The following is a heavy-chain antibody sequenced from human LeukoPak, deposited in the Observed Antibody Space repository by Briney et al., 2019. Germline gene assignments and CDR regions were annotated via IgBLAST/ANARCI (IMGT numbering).Heavy chain of an antibody. D-gene: IGHD3-16*01. CDR3: ARGRAYYDYVWGSYPRGYYFDY. J-gene: IGHJ4*02. CDR1: GGSISSSSYY. CDR2: IYYSGST. V-gene: IGHV4-39*01. Sequence: SETLSLTCTVSGGSISSSSYYWGWIRQPPGKGLEWIGSIYYSGSTYYNPSLKSRVTISVDTSKNQFSLKLSSVTAADTAVYYCARGRAYYDYVWGSYPRGYYFDYWGQGTLVTVSS.